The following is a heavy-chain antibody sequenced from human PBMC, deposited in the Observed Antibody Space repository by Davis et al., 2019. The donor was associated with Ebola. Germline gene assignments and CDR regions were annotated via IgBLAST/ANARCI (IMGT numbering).Heavy chain of an antibody. CDR3: ARDPPYDQGYDY. CDR1: GDSVSSNSAA. V-gene: IGHV6-1*01. D-gene: IGHD3-22*01. Sequence: PQTLSLTCVISGDSVSSNSAAWNWIRPSPSRGLEWLGRTYYRSKLNFDYAESVKSRISINPDTSKNQFSLQLTSVTPEDTAVYYCARDPPYDQGYDYWGQGTLVTVSS. CDR2: TYYRSKLNF. J-gene: IGHJ4*02.